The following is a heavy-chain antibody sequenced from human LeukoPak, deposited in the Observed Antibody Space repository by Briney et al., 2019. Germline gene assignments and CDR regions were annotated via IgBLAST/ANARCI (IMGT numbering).Heavy chain of an antibody. CDR3: ARADERRHKDAFDI. CDR2: IYTSGST. J-gene: IGHJ3*02. V-gene: IGHV4-4*07. Sequence: SETLSLTCTVSGGSISSYYWIWIRQPAGKGLEWIGRIYTSGSTNYNPSLKSRVTMSVDTSKNQFSLKLSSVTAADTAVYYCARADERRHKDAFDIWGQGTMVTVSS. CDR1: GGSISSYY.